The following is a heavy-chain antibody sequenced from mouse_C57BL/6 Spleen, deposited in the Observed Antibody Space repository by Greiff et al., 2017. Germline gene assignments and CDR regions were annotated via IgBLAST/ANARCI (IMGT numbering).Heavy chain of an antibody. Sequence: EVQLQQSGTVLVRPGASVKMSCKTSGYTFTSYWMHWVKQRPGRGLEWIGTIYPGNSDTSYNQKFKGKAKLTAVTSASTAYMELSSLTYEDSAVYYCTRWNGNNAMDYWGQGTSVTVSS. CDR3: TRWNGNNAMDY. CDR1: GYTFTSYW. J-gene: IGHJ4*01. CDR2: IYPGNSDT. D-gene: IGHD1-1*01. V-gene: IGHV1-5*01.